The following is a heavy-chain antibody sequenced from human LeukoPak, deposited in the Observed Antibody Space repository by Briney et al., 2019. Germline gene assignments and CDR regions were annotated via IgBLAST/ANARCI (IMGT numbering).Heavy chain of an antibody. CDR2: INWNGGST. J-gene: IGHJ4*02. V-gene: IGHV3-20*04. CDR3: ARDPSLGYSYGPVGVYFDY. CDR1: GFTFDDYG. D-gene: IGHD5-18*01. Sequence: GGSLRLSCAAPGFTFDDYGMSWVRQAPGKGLEWVSGINWNGGSTGYADSVKGRFTISRDNAKNSLYLQMNSLRAEDTALYYCARDPSLGYSYGPVGVYFDYWGQGTLVTVSS.